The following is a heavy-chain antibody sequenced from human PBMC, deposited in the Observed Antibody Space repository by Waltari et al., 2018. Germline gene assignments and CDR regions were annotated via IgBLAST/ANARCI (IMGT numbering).Heavy chain of an antibody. CDR3: ARESLTYYDFWSGPRAFDY. Sequence: EVQLVESGGGLVQPGGSLRLSCAASGFTFSSYWMHWVRQAPGKGLVWVLRINSDGSSTSYADSVKGRFTISRDNAKNTLYLQMNSLRAEDTAVYYCARESLTYYDFWSGPRAFDYWGQGTLVTVSS. V-gene: IGHV3-74*01. CDR2: INSDGSST. J-gene: IGHJ4*02. D-gene: IGHD3-3*01. CDR1: GFTFSSYW.